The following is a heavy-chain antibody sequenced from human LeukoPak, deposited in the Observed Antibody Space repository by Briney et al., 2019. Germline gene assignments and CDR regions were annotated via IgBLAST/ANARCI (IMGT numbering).Heavy chain of an antibody. D-gene: IGHD4-23*01. V-gene: IGHV3-33*01. J-gene: IGHJ4*02. CDR2: IWYDGSNK. CDR3: ARYPRKLFSSATYYFDY. Sequence: GGSLRLSCAASGFTFSSYGMHWVRQAPGKGLEWVAVIWYDGSNKYYADSVKGRFTISRDNSKNTLYLQMNSLRAEDTAVYYCARYPRKLFSSATYYFDYWGQGTLVTVSS. CDR1: GFTFSSYG.